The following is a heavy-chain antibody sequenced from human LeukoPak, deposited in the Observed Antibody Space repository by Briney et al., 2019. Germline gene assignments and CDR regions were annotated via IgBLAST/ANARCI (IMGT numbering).Heavy chain of an antibody. D-gene: IGHD3-22*01. V-gene: IGHV1-8*01. Sequence: ASVKVSCKASGYTFTSYDINWVRQATGQGLEWMGWMNPNSGNTGYAQKFQGRVTITADESTSTAYMELSSLRSEDTAVYYCARVVDDSSGYYQYYFDYWGQGTLVTVSS. CDR3: ARVVDDSSGYYQYYFDY. CDR1: GYTFTSYD. CDR2: MNPNSGNT. J-gene: IGHJ4*02.